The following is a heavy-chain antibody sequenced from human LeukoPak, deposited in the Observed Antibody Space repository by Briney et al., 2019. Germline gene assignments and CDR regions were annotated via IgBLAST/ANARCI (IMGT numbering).Heavy chain of an antibody. CDR3: ARDRLGATDDY. J-gene: IGHJ4*02. Sequence: SETLSLTCSVSGGSISSSDYYWGWIRQPPGKGLEWIGEINHSGSTNYNPSLKSRVTISVDTSKNQFSLKLSSVTAADTAVYYCARDRLGATDDYWGQGTLVTVSS. CDR1: GGSISSSDYY. D-gene: IGHD1-26*01. V-gene: IGHV4-39*07. CDR2: INHSGST.